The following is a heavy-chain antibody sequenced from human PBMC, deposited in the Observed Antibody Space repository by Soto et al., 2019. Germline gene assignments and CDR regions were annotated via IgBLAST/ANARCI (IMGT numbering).Heavy chain of an antibody. D-gene: IGHD6-6*01. Sequence: PSETLSLTCAVSGGSISSSNWWSWARQPPGKGLEWIGEIYHSGSTNYNPSLKSRVTISVDKSKNQFSLKLSSVTAADTAVYYCARWALVEYYYYYGMDVWGQGTTVTVS. J-gene: IGHJ6*02. V-gene: IGHV4-4*02. CDR1: GGSISSSNW. CDR3: ARWALVEYYYYYGMDV. CDR2: IYHSGST.